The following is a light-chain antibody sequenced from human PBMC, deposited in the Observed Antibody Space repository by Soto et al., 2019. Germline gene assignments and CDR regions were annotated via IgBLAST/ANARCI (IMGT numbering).Light chain of an antibody. CDR1: QSVSSN. J-gene: IGKJ2*01. V-gene: IGKV3-15*01. Sequence: EIVMTQSPATLSVSPGERATLSCRASQSVSSNLAWYQQKPAPGPRLLIYGASTRATGIPARFSGSGSGTEFTLTISSLQSEDFAFYYCQQYNNWPPMYTVGEGTKLEIK. CDR3: QQYNNWPPMYT. CDR2: GAS.